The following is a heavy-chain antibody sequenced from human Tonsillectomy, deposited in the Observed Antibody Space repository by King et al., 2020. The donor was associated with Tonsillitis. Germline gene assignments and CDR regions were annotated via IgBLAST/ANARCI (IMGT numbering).Heavy chain of an antibody. D-gene: IGHD3-10*01. J-gene: IGHJ3*02. Sequence: ITLKESGPTLVKPTQTLTLTCTFSGFSLSTSGVGVGWIRQPPGEALEWLALIYWNDDKRYSPSLKSRLTITKDTSKTQVVLTMTNMDPVDTATYYCAHRMVECYYCSGNYLVPAFDIWGQGTMVTVSS. V-gene: IGHV2-5*01. CDR3: AHRMVECYYCSGNYLVPAFDI. CDR2: IYWNDDK. CDR1: GFSLSTSGVG.